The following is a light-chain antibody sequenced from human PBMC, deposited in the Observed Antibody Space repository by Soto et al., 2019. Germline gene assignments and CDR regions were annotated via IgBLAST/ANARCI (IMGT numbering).Light chain of an antibody. CDR3: QHYNNWPPWT. Sequence: EIVLTQSPATLSVSPGERATFSCRASESVSSNLAWYQQKPGQAPRLLIYGASIMATGIPARFSGSGSGTEFTLTISTLQSEDFAIYYCQHYNNWPPWTFGQGTKVDIK. J-gene: IGKJ1*01. V-gene: IGKV3-15*01. CDR1: ESVSSN. CDR2: GAS.